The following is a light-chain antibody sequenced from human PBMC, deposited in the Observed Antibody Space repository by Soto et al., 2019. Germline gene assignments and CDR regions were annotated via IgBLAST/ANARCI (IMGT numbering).Light chain of an antibody. CDR2: DVS. CDR3: SSFASSSTPYV. CDR1: SSDVGGYKY. J-gene: IGLJ1*01. V-gene: IGLV2-14*01. Sequence: QSVLTQPASVSGSPGQSITISCTGTSSDVGGYKYVSWYQQHPGKAPKLMMYDVSNRPSGVSNRFSGSKSGNTASLTISGLQAEDEADYYCSSFASSSTPYVFGTGTKLTVL.